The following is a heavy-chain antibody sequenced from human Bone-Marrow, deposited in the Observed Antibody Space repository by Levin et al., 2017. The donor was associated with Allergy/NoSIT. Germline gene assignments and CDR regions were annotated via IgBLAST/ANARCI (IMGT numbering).Heavy chain of an antibody. CDR1: GHPITDVA. CDR2: FDPEDGET. Sequence: KISGHPITDVAMHWVRQPAGKGPEWMGHFDPEDGETTNSQRFKGRVTLTEDTSTDTAFMELGSLTSGDTAVYYCTTEAFDIWGQGTMVIVSS. J-gene: IGHJ3*02. V-gene: IGHV1-24*01. CDR3: TTEAFDI.